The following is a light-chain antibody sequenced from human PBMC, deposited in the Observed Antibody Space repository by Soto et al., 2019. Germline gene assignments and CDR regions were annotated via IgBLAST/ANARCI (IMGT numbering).Light chain of an antibody. Sequence: EIVLTQSPVTLSLSPGESATLSCRASQNVGHNLAWYQQQPGPAPRLLIYAPSDRATGIPDRFRGSGSDTDFTLTISSVEPEDFAVYYCQQRSRWPRDTFGQGTKLEIK. CDR1: QNVGHN. CDR3: QQRSRWPRDT. V-gene: IGKV3-11*01. CDR2: APS. J-gene: IGKJ2*01.